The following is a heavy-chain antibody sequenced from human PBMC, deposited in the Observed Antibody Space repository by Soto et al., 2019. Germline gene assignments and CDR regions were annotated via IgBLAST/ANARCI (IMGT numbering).Heavy chain of an antibody. J-gene: IGHJ5*02. Sequence: QVQLVQSGAEVKKPGSSVKVSCKASGGTFSSYAISWVRQAPGQGLEWMGGIIPIFGTANYAQKFQGRVTITADESTSTAYMELSSLRSEDTAVYYCASPRGDGYTVEGWFDPWGQGTLVTVSS. CDR1: GGTFSSYA. CDR3: ASPRGDGYTVEGWFDP. V-gene: IGHV1-69*01. CDR2: IIPIFGTA. D-gene: IGHD5-12*01.